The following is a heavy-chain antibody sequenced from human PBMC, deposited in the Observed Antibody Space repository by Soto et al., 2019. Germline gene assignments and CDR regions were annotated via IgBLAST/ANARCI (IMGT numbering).Heavy chain of an antibody. D-gene: IGHD4-17*01. CDR1: GYTFTTYH. J-gene: IGHJ4*02. Sequence: QVQLVQSGTEVREPGASVKVSCKSSGYTFTTYHINWVRQATGQGLEWMGSMNPNNGDTIYAQKFQGRVTMTRSTSITTAYMELNSLRSDDTAIYYCARAHASGDVEYWGQGTLVTVSS. V-gene: IGHV1-8*01. CDR2: MNPNNGDT. CDR3: ARAHASGDVEY.